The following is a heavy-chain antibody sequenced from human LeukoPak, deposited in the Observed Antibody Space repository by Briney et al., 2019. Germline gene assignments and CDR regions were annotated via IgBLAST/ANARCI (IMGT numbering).Heavy chain of an antibody. D-gene: IGHD3-10*01. Sequence: GASVKVSCKTSGYTFTDYYMHWVRQAPGQGLEWMGWINPNSGVTNYVQTFQGRVTMTRDTSISTAYMELSRLRSDDTAVYYCARDRTTMIRGIYPGDYWGQGTLVTVSS. CDR3: ARDRTTMIRGIYPGDY. CDR2: INPNSGVT. CDR1: GYTFTDYY. J-gene: IGHJ4*02. V-gene: IGHV1-2*02.